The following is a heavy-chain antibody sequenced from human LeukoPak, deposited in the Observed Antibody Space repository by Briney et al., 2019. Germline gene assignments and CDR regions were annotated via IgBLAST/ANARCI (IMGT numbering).Heavy chain of an antibody. CDR3: ARDPPFIIGTTFFDY. CDR1: GFTFSSCV. V-gene: IGHV3-21*04. Sequence: GGSLRLSCAASGFTFSSCVMHWVRQAPGKGLEWVSSISTSSTYIYYADSVKGRFTVSRDNAKNSLYLQMNSLRAEDTAVYYCARDPPFIIGTTFFDYWGQGTLVTVSS. D-gene: IGHD1-20*01. CDR2: ISTSSTYI. J-gene: IGHJ4*02.